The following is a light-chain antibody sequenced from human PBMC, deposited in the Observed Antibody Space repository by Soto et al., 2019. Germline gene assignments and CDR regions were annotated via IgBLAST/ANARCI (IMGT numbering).Light chain of an antibody. CDR2: GAF. CDR1: QGINDN. CDR3: LQHNTFPWT. Sequence: EMTQSPAYMSTSVGDTITITCRASQGINDNLAWFQQKPGQVPKRLIYGAFSLQRGVPSRFSGSGSGTEFTLTISSLQPEDFATYYCLQHNTFPWTFGQGTKVDIK. V-gene: IGKV1-17*03. J-gene: IGKJ1*01.